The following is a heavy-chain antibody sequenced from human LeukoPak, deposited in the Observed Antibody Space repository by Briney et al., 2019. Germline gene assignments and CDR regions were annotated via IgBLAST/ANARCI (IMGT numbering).Heavy chain of an antibody. CDR1: EFTFSSYA. V-gene: IGHV3-20*04. J-gene: IGHJ4*02. CDR2: INWNGGSI. D-gene: IGHD3-10*01. CDR3: ARGREGDYYGSGSLPL. Sequence: GGSLRLSCAASEFTFSSYAMSWVRQAPGKGLEWVSGINWNGGSIGYADSGNGRFTISRDNAKNSLYLQMNSLRAEDTALYYCARGREGDYYGSGSLPLWGQGTLVTVSS.